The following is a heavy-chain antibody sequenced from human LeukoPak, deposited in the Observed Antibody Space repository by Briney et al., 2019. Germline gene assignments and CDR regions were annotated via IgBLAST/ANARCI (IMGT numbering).Heavy chain of an antibody. D-gene: IGHD5-12*01. Sequence: GASVKVSCKASGGTFSSYAISWVRQAPGQGLEWMGGIIPIFGTANYAQKFQGGVTITAEESTSTAYMELSSLRSEDTAVYYCARRRVDIVATILGYWGQGTLVTVPS. V-gene: IGHV1-69*13. CDR1: GGTFSSYA. CDR2: IIPIFGTA. CDR3: ARRRVDIVATILGY. J-gene: IGHJ4*02.